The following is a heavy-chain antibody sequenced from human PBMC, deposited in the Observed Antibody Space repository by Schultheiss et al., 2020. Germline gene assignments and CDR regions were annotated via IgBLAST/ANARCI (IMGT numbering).Heavy chain of an antibody. CDR3: ARSPGYYGSGRYYYGMDV. CDR1: GFSLSTSGMF. CDR2: IDWDDDK. V-gene: IGHV2-70*11. D-gene: IGHD3-10*01. Sequence: SGPTLVKPTQTLTLTCTFSGFSLSTSGMFVSWIRQPPGKALEWLARIDWDDDKYYSTSLKTRLTISKDTSKNQVVLTMTNMDPVDTATYYCARSPGYYGSGRYYYGMDVWGQGTTVTGSS. J-gene: IGHJ6*02.